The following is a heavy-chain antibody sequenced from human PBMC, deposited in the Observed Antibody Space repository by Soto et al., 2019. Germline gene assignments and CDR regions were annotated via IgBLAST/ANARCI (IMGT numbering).Heavy chain of an antibody. J-gene: IGHJ5*02. CDR1: GGSIRSSSYY. CDR2: IYYRGTA. D-gene: IGHD6-6*01. CDR3: ARRRALAARPDWFDP. Sequence: LSLTCTVSGGSIRSSSYYWGWIRQPPGKGLEWIGSIYYRGTAYYNPSLQSRVSMSVDTSKNQFSLKMNSLISADTAVYFCARRRALAARPDWFDPWGQGILVTVSS. V-gene: IGHV4-39*01.